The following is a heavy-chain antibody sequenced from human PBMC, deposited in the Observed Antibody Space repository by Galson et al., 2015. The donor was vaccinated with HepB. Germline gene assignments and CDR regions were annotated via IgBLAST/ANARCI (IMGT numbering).Heavy chain of an antibody. V-gene: IGHV1-46*01. D-gene: IGHD2-2*01. Sequence: SVKVSCKASGYTFTSYYMHWVRQAPGQGLEWMGIINPSGGSTSYAQKFQGRVTMTRDTSTSTVYMELSSLRSEDTAVYYCARVESSTSWGGGEPAAGTADRYFQHWGQGTLVTVSS. CDR2: INPSGGST. J-gene: IGHJ1*01. CDR1: GYTFTSYY. CDR3: ARVESSTSWGGGEPAAGTADRYFQH.